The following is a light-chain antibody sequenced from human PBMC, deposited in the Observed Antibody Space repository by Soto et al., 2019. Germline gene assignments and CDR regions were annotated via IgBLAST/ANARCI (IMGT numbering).Light chain of an antibody. J-gene: IGLJ3*02. CDR2: EVN. Sequence: QSALTQPASVSGSPGQSITISCTGTSSDVGGYNYVSWYQQHPGKAPKLIIYEVNNRPSGVSTRFSGSKSGNTASLTISGLQAEDEAEYVCSSYTSSSTLEGVFGGGTKLTVL. CDR3: SSYTSSSTLEGV. CDR1: SSDVGGYNY. V-gene: IGLV2-14*01.